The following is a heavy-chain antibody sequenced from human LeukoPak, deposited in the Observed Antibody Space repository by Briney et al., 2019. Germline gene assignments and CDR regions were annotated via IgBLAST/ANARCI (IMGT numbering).Heavy chain of an antibody. CDR3: ARLIGYYYGMDV. Sequence: SETLSLTCTVSGSSISSYYWSWIRQPPGKGLEWIGYIYYSGSTNYNPSLKSRVTISVDTSKNQFSLKLSSVTAADTAVYYCARLIGYYYGMDVWGQGTTVTVSS. V-gene: IGHV4-59*08. D-gene: IGHD3-22*01. J-gene: IGHJ6*02. CDR1: GSSISSYY. CDR2: IYYSGST.